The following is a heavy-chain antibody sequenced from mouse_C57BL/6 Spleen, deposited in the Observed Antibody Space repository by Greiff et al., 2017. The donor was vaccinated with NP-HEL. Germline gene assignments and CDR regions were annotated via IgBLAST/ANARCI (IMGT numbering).Heavy chain of an antibody. Sequence: QVQLQQSGAELVMPGASVKLSCKASGYTFTSYWMHWVKQRPGQGLEWIGEIDPSDSYTNYNQKFKGKSTLTVDKSSSTAYMQLSSLTSEDSAVYYCARVWDDWYFDVWGTGTTVTVSS. CDR2: IDPSDSYT. D-gene: IGHD2-10*02. J-gene: IGHJ1*03. CDR3: ARVWDDWYFDV. V-gene: IGHV1-69*01. CDR1: GYTFTSYW.